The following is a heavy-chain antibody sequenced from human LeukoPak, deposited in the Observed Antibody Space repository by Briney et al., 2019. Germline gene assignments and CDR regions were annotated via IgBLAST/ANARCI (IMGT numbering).Heavy chain of an antibody. D-gene: IGHD6-13*01. V-gene: IGHV1-18*01. Sequence: GASVKVSCKASGYTFTSYGISWVRQAPGQGLEWMGWISAYNGNTNCAQKLQGRVTMTTDTSTSTAYMELRSLRSDDTAVYYCARGDEQQLAYYFDYWGQGTLVTVSS. J-gene: IGHJ4*02. CDR2: ISAYNGNT. CDR1: GYTFTSYG. CDR3: ARGDEQQLAYYFDY.